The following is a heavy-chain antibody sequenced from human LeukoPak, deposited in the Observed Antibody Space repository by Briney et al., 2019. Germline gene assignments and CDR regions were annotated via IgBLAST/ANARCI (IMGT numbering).Heavy chain of an antibody. CDR1: GFTFDDYA. CDR3: AKDGTYYYDSSGYWGYFDY. D-gene: IGHD3-22*01. CDR2: ISWNSGSI. V-gene: IGHV3-9*01. Sequence: SGGSLRLSCAASGFTFDDYAMHWVRQAPGKGLEWVSGISWNSGSIGYADFVKGRFTISRDNAKNSLYLQMNSLRAEDTALYYCAKDGTYYYDSSGYWGYFDYWGQGTLVTVSS. J-gene: IGHJ4*02.